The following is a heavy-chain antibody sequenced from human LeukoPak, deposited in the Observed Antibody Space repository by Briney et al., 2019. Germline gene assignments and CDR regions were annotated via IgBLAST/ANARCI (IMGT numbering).Heavy chain of an antibody. V-gene: IGHV1-2*02. Sequence: GASVKVSCKASGYTFTGCYMHWVRQAPGQGLEWMGWINPNNGGTYYSQKFQGRVTVTWDTSISTAYMELHSLRSDDTAVYFCAREEIAYTSSPNYYYYYYMDVWGKATTVTVSS. CDR1: GYTFTGCY. J-gene: IGHJ6*03. CDR2: INPNNGGT. CDR3: AREEIAYTSSPNYYYYYYMDV. D-gene: IGHD6-6*01.